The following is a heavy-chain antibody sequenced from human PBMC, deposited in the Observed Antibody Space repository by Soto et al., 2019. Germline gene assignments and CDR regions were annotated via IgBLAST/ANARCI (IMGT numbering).Heavy chain of an antibody. D-gene: IGHD3-3*01. J-gene: IGHJ4*02. CDR3: ARRSGDGYKYFAY. V-gene: IGHV1-18*01. CDR2: ISTYNGNT. Sequence: QVQLVQSRAEVKKPGASVKVSCKASGYTFSSYDIIWVRQAPGQGLEWMGWISTYNGNTNYPQTLQDRVTMTTDTSTSTAYMELRSLRSDDTAVYYCARRSGDGYKYFAYWGQGTLVTVSS. CDR1: GYTFSSYD.